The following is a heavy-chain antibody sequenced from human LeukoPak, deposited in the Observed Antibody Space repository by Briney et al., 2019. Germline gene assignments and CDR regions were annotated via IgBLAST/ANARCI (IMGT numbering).Heavy chain of an antibody. D-gene: IGHD6-19*01. V-gene: IGHV4-39*01. J-gene: IGHJ5*02. CDR1: GGSVSSSSYY. Sequence: PSETLSLTCTVSGGSVSSSSYYWGWIRQPPGKGLEWIGSIYYSGSTYYNPSLKSRVTISVDTSKNQFSLKLSSVTAADTAVYYCARQMRIAVAGTSNWFDPWGQGTLVTVSS. CDR2: IYYSGST. CDR3: ARQMRIAVAGTSNWFDP.